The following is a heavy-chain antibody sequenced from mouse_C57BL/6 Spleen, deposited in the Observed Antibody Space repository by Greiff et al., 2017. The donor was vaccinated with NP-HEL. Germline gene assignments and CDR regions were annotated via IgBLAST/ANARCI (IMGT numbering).Heavy chain of an antibody. CDR1: GFTFSSYG. D-gene: IGHD1-1*01. Sequence: EVKVVESGGDLVKPGGSLKLSCAASGFTFSSYGMSWVRQTPDKRLEWVATISSGGSYTYYPDSVKGRFTISRDNAKNTLYLQMSSLKSEDTAMYYCARRGPFITTVVGGFDVWGTGTTVTVSS. CDR3: ARRGPFITTVVGGFDV. CDR2: ISSGGSYT. V-gene: IGHV5-6*02. J-gene: IGHJ1*03.